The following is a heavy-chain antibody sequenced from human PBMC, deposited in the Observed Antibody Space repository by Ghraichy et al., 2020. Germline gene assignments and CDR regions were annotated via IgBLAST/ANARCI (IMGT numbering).Heavy chain of an antibody. Sequence: GGSLRLSCAASGFTLSDYYMSWIRQAPGKGPEWVSYIGGSGTDIKYADSVKGRFTISRDNAKNSLYLQMNSLRAEDTAMYYCARTARQLDYWGQGTLVTVSS. CDR3: ARTARQLDY. CDR1: GFTLSDYY. J-gene: IGHJ4*02. V-gene: IGHV3-11*01. D-gene: IGHD6-6*01. CDR2: IGGSGTDI.